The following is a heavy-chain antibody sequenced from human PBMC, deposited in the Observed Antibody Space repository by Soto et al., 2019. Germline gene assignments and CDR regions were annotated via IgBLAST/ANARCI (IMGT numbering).Heavy chain of an antibody. Sequence: RASVKVSCKASGYTFTGYYMHWVRQAPGQGLEWMGWINPNSGGTNYAQKFQGWVTMTRDTSISTAYMELSRLRSDDTAVYYCARDRVTMVRGEEYYYYGMDVWGQGTTVTVSS. CDR1: GYTFTGYY. J-gene: IGHJ6*02. CDR2: INPNSGGT. V-gene: IGHV1-2*04. D-gene: IGHD3-10*01. CDR3: ARDRVTMVRGEEYYYYGMDV.